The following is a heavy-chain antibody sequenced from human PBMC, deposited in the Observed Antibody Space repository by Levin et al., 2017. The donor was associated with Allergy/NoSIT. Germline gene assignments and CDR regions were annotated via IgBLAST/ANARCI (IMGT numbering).Heavy chain of an antibody. CDR1: GFPFRRNG. Sequence: LSLPCVASGFPFRRNGMHWVRQAPGKGPEWVAVISYDGSDENYADSVKGRFTISRDNSKNTLYLQMNSLRAEDTAVYYCAKHETYYDFLTGYWSLYYFDYWGQGTLVTVSS. V-gene: IGHV3-30*18. CDR3: AKHETYYDFLTGYWSLYYFDY. J-gene: IGHJ4*02. CDR2: ISYDGSDE. D-gene: IGHD3/OR15-3a*01.